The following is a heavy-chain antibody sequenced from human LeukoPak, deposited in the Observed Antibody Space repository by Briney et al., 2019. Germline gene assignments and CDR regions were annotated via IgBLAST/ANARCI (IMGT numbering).Heavy chain of an antibody. D-gene: IGHD5-18*01. V-gene: IGHV4-38-2*01. CDR3: ARGPDSYGYSGY. CDR2: IYHSGRT. CDR1: GYSISSGYY. Sequence: SEALSLTCAVSGYSISSGYYWGWIRQPPGKGLEWIRTIYHSGRTYYNPSLKSPVTLSVDTSQNQLSQRLSSVTAEDTAVYCCARGPDSYGYSGYWGQGTLVTVSS. J-gene: IGHJ4*02.